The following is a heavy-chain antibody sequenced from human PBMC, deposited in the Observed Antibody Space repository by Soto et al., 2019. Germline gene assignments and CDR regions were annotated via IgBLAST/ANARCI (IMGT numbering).Heavy chain of an antibody. CDR1: GYTYITYT. CDR3: ATSTIGGTGYDH. Sequence: QVPLMQSGVEVKKPGASVKVSCKASGYTYITYTVSWVRQAPGQGLEWMGWISAFNGNTDSAQKFQDRVTLATDTSTSTSYMELRSLTSDDTAIYYCATSTIGGTGYDHWGQGTLIIVSS. J-gene: IGHJ5*02. CDR2: ISAFNGNT. D-gene: IGHD3-16*01. V-gene: IGHV1-18*01.